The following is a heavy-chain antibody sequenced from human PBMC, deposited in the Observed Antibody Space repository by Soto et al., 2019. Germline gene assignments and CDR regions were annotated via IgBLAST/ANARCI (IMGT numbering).Heavy chain of an antibody. CDR2: IYPGDSDT. CDR3: ARSGYSGYDWSGSFDY. D-gene: IGHD5-12*01. J-gene: IGHJ4*02. CDR1: GYSFTSYW. Sequence: GESLKISCKGSGYSFTSYWIGWVRQMPGKGLEWMGIIYPGDSDTRYSPSFQGQVTISADKSISTAYLQWSSLKASDTAMYYCARSGYSGYDWSGSFDYWGQGTLVTVS. V-gene: IGHV5-51*01.